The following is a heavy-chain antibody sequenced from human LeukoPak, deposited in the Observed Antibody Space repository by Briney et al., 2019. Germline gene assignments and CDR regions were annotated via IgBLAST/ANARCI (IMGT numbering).Heavy chain of an antibody. Sequence: SETLFLTCTVSGVSITNYYWSWIRQPPGKGLGWIGYIYYTGSTNYNLSLKSRVTISVDTSKNQFSLKLSSVTAADTAVYYCARPNYWGQGTLATVSS. CDR2: IYYTGST. CDR3: ARPNY. J-gene: IGHJ4*02. CDR1: GVSITNYY. V-gene: IGHV4-59*12.